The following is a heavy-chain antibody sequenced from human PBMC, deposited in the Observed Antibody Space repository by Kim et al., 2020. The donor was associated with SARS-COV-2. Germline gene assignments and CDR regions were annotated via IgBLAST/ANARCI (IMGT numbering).Heavy chain of an antibody. J-gene: IGHJ3*02. CDR2: IYYSGST. CDR1: GGSISSSSYY. Sequence: SETLSLTCTVSGGSISSSSYYWGWIRQPPGKGLEWIGSIYYSGSTYYNPSLKSRVTISVDTSKNQFSLKLSSVTAADTAVYYRARHRIAARPTEVGSAAAGTDDAFDIWGQGTIVTVSS. V-gene: IGHV4-39*01. CDR3: ARHRIAARPTEVGSAAAGTDDAFDI. D-gene: IGHD6-6*01.